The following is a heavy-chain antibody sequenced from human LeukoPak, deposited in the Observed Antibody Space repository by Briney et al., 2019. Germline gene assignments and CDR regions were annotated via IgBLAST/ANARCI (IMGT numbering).Heavy chain of an antibody. Sequence: SETLSLTCAVYGGSFSGYYWSWIRQPPGKGLEWIGEINHSGSTNYNPSLKSRVTISVDTSKNQFSLKLSSVTAADTAVYYCARGGLMVYAIDYWGQGTLVTVSS. CDR2: INHSGST. J-gene: IGHJ4*02. CDR3: ARGGLMVYAIDY. D-gene: IGHD2-8*01. CDR1: GGSFSGYY. V-gene: IGHV4-34*01.